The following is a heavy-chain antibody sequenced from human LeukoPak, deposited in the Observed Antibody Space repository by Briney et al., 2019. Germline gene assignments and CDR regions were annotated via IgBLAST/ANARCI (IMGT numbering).Heavy chain of an antibody. Sequence: SETLSLTCTVSGGSINSSSYYWGWIRQPPGKGLEWIGTIYYSGSTYYNPSLKSRVTVSVDTSKIQFTLKLGSVTASDTAVYHCARRYTPSRNDAFDIWGQGTMVTVSS. CDR1: GGSINSSSYY. CDR3: ARRYTPSRNDAFDI. V-gene: IGHV4-39*01. J-gene: IGHJ3*02. CDR2: IYYSGST. D-gene: IGHD1-1*01.